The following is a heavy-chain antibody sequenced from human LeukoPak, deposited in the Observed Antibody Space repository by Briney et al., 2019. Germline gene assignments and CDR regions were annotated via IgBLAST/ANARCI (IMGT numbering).Heavy chain of an antibody. CDR1: GFIFSSYS. CDR2: ITGSGGNT. V-gene: IGHV3-23*01. Sequence: QSGGSLRLSCAASGFIFSSYSMGWVRQAPGMGLEWVSVITGSGGNTYYADSVKGRFTISKDNSKNTVYLQMSSLRVDDTAVYYCAKAASSSWPSYYYGMDVWGQGTTVTVSS. D-gene: IGHD6-13*01. J-gene: IGHJ6*02. CDR3: AKAASSSWPSYYYGMDV.